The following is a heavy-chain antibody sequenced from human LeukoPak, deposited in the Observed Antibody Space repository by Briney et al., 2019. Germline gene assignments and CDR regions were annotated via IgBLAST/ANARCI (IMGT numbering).Heavy chain of an antibody. D-gene: IGHD4-23*01. J-gene: IGHJ4*02. CDR1: GGSISSYH. CDR3: AGDNDYGGNSIDY. Sequence: SETLSLTCTVSGGSISSYHWTWIRQPAGKGLEWIGRIYTSGGTNYNPSLKSRVTMSVDTSKNQFSLKLSSVTAADTAVYYCAGDNDYGGNSIDYWGQGTLVTVSS. V-gene: IGHV4-4*07. CDR2: IYTSGGT.